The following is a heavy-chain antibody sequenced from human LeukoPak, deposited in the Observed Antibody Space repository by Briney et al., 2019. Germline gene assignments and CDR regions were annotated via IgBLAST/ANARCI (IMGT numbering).Heavy chain of an antibody. J-gene: IGHJ4*02. Sequence: SETLSLTCTVSGGSISSNSYYWGWIRQPPGKGLEWIGSIYYSGSTYYNPSLKSRVTISVDTSKNQFSLKLSSVTAADTAVYYCARLDSSGWYTHPYFDYWGQGTLVTVSS. CDR2: IYYSGST. CDR3: ARLDSSGWYTHPYFDY. CDR1: GGSISSNSYY. D-gene: IGHD6-19*01. V-gene: IGHV4-39*01.